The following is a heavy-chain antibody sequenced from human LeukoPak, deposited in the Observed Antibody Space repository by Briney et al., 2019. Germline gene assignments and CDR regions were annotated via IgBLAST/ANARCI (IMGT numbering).Heavy chain of an antibody. J-gene: IGHJ4*02. Sequence: PSETLSLTCAVYGGSFSGYHWSWIRQPPGKGLEWIGEINHSGSTNYNPSLKSRVTISVDTSKNQFSLKLSSVTAADTAVYYCARVEVSDNYYGSGSYPYWGQGTLVTVSS. D-gene: IGHD3-10*01. CDR2: INHSGST. CDR1: GGSFSGYH. CDR3: ARVEVSDNYYGSGSYPY. V-gene: IGHV4-34*01.